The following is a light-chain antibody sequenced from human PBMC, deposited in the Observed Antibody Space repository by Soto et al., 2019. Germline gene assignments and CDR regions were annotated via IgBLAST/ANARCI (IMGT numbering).Light chain of an antibody. CDR3: QQCDDFIT. V-gene: IGKV1-33*01. CDR1: QDIKNY. CDR2: EAS. Sequence: DIQMTQSPSSLSASVGDRVTITCQASQDIKNYLNWYQQKPGKAPKHLIYEASNLETGVPSRFRGSGSGRSFTFSISSLQPEDIATYYCQQCDDFITFGGGTRIEIK. J-gene: IGKJ4*01.